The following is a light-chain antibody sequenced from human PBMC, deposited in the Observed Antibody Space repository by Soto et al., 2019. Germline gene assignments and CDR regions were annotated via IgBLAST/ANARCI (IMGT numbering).Light chain of an antibody. CDR2: KAS. Sequence: DIQMTQSPSTLSASVGDRVTITCRVSQSISSWLAWYQQKPGKAPKLLIYKASSLESGVPSRFSGSGSGTDFTLNISSLQPDDFATYYCQQYNSYPYTFGQGTKLEIK. V-gene: IGKV1-5*03. J-gene: IGKJ2*01. CDR1: QSISSW. CDR3: QQYNSYPYT.